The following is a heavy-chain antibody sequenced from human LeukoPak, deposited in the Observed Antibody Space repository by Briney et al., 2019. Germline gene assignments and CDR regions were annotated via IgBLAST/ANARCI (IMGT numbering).Heavy chain of an antibody. Sequence: ASVKVSCKASGYSFTSSAMNWVRQAPGQGLEWMGWINTNTGNPTYAQGFTGRFVFSLDTSVSTAYLQISSLKAEDTAVYYCARQGPGYCGSTSCYGVDYWGQGTLVTVSS. J-gene: IGHJ4*02. V-gene: IGHV7-4-1*02. D-gene: IGHD2-2*01. CDR2: INTNTGNP. CDR3: ARQGPGYCGSTSCYGVDY. CDR1: GYSFTSSA.